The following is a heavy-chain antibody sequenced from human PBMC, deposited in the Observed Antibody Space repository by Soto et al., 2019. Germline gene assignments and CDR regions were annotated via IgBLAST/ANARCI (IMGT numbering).Heavy chain of an antibody. J-gene: IGHJ6*02. CDR2: ISGSGGSI. CDR3: ETGGNWVGDTNYYYYGMDV. V-gene: IGHV3-23*01. D-gene: IGHD1-26*01. CDR1: GFTFSSYA. Sequence: GGSLRLSCAASGFTFSSYAMSWVRQAPGKGLEWVSAISGSGGSIYYADSVKGRFTISRDNSKNTLYLQMNSLRAEDKAVYYCETGGNWVGDTNYYYYGMDVWGQGTTVTVSS.